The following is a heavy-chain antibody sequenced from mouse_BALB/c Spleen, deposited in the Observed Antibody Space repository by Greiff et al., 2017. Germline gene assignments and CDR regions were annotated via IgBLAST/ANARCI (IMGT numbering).Heavy chain of an antibody. J-gene: IGHJ3*01. V-gene: IGHV1S56*01. Sequence: QVQLQQSGPELVKPGASVRISCTASGYTFTSYYIHWVKQRPGQGLEWIGWIYPGNVNNKYNEKFKGKATLTADTSTSTAYMQLSMLTSEAAAVYFCATEGAMISPFAYWGQGTLVTVSA. CDR1: GYTFTSYY. CDR3: ATEGAMISPFAY. D-gene: IGHD2-4*01. CDR2: IYPGNVNN.